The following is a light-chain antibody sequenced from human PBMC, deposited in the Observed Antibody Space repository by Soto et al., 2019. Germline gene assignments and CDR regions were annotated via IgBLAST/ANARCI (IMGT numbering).Light chain of an antibody. CDR2: EVS. J-gene: IGLJ1*01. Sequence: QSVLTQPPSASWSPGQSVTISCTGTSSDVGGYNYVSWYQQHPGKAPKLMIYEVSKRPSGVPDRFSGSKSGNTASLTVSGLQAEDEADYYCSSYAGSPLCVFGTGTKVTVL. CDR1: SSDVGGYNY. V-gene: IGLV2-8*01. CDR3: SSYAGSPLCV.